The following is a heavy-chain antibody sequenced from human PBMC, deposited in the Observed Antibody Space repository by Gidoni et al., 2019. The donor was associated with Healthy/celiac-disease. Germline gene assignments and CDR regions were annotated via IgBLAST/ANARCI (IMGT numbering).Heavy chain of an antibody. CDR2: ISAYNGNT. D-gene: IGHD6-6*01. V-gene: IGHV1-18*01. J-gene: IGHJ4*02. CDR3: ARGPATVYSSSSESYDY. Sequence: QVQLVQSGAEVKKPGASVKVSCKASGYTFTSYGISWVRQAPGQGLEWMGWISAYNGNTNYAQKLQGRVTMTTDTATSTAYMELRSLRSDDTAVYYCARGPATVYSSSSESYDYWGQGTLVTVSS. CDR1: GYTFTSYG.